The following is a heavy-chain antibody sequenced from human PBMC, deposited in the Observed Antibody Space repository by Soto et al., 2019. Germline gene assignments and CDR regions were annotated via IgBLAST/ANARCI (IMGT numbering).Heavy chain of an antibody. Sequence: GASVKVSCKASGYTFTNYGISWVRQAPGQGLEWMGWISAYNGNTNYAQNLQGRVTMTTETSTSTAYMELRSLRSEDTSVYYCARVDVLRFLQWSIWSQGTTVTVSS. D-gene: IGHD3-3*01. CDR1: GYTFTNYG. V-gene: IGHV1-18*04. J-gene: IGHJ4*02. CDR3: ARVDVLRFLQWSI. CDR2: ISAYNGNT.